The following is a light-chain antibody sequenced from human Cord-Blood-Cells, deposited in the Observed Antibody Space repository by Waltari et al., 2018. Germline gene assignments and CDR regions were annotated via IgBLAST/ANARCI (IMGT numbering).Light chain of an antibody. CDR3: RQFNSYPWLT. CDR2: YAS. V-gene: IGKV1-13*02. J-gene: IGKJ4*01. Sequence: AIQLNQSPSSLSASVGDRVTITCRASQGISSALAWYQQKPGKAPKLLIYYASSLESGVPSRFSGSGSATNFTLTISSLQPEDFATYYCRQFNSYPWLTFGGGTKVEIK. CDR1: QGISSA.